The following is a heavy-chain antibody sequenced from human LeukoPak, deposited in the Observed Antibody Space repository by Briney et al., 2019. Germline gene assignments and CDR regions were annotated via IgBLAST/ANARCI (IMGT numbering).Heavy chain of an antibody. CDR1: GFTFNSNG. CDR2: LSNDGGRG. V-gene: IGHV3-30*03. J-gene: IGHJ4*02. CDR3: ALSSSWYGGFFDY. D-gene: IGHD6-13*01. Sequence: PGGSLRLSCAASGFTFNSNGVHWVRQAPGKGLEWVALLSNDGGRGWYADAVKGRFTISRDNSKNTLYLQMNSLRAEDTAVYYCALSSSWYGGFFDYWGQGTLVTVSS.